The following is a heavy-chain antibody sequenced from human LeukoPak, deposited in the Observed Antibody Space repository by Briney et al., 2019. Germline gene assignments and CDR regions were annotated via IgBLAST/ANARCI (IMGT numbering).Heavy chain of an antibody. V-gene: IGHV3-13*01. J-gene: IGHJ3*02. CDR3: ASLLDAFDI. CDR2: IGTAVTADRT. CDR1: GFTLSNHD. D-gene: IGHD2-15*01. Sequence: GGSLRLSCAASGFTLSNHDMHWVRQATGKGLEWVSAIGTAVTADRTYYAASVKGLFTISRDNAKNSFYLQLNSLRVGDTAVYYCASLLDAFDIWGQGTMVTVSS.